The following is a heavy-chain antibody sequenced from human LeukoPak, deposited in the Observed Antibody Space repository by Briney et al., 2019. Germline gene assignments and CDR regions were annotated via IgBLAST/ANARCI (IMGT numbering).Heavy chain of an antibody. D-gene: IGHD6-19*01. CDR3: ARATHGLRDFDY. Sequence: ASVKVSCKASGYTFTGYYMHWVRQAPGQGLEWMGWINPNSGGTNYAQKSQGRVTKTRDTSISTAYMELSRLRSDDAAVYYCARATHGLRDFDYWGQGTLVTVSS. CDR2: INPNSGGT. CDR1: GYTFTGYY. J-gene: IGHJ4*02. V-gene: IGHV1-2*02.